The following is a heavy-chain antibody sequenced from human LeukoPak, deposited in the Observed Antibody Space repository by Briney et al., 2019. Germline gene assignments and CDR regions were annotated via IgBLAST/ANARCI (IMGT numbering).Heavy chain of an antibody. J-gene: IGHJ4*02. CDR3: ARLTTVTPFDY. Sequence: PSETLSLTCTVSGYSISSDYYWGWIRQPPGKGLEWIGTIYHSGSTSYNPSLKSRVTISVDTSKNQFSLKLSSVTAADTAVYYCARLTTVTPFDYWGQGTLVTVSS. CDR1: GYSISSDYY. D-gene: IGHD4-17*01. V-gene: IGHV4-38-2*02. CDR2: IYHSGST.